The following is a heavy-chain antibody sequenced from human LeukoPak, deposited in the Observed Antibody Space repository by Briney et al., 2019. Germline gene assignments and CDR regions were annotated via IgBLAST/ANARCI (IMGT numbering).Heavy chain of an antibody. CDR1: GGSSSTYY. V-gene: IGHV4-4*09. CDR3: ASGSGWLTPG. D-gene: IGHD5-24*01. CDR2: IHNSGRT. Sequence: PSGTLSLTCTVSGGSSSTYYWSWFRQPPGKGLEWVGHIHNSGRTNYNPSLKSRLTISSDTSKNQFSLMLTSVTAADMAVYFCASGSGWLTPGWGQGILVTVSS. J-gene: IGHJ4*02.